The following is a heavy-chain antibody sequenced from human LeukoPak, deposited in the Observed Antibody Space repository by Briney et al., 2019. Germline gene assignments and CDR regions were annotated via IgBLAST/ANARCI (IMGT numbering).Heavy chain of an antibody. D-gene: IGHD1-26*01. CDR2: IYTGGST. J-gene: IGHJ4*02. CDR1: GFTVSSNY. Sequence: GGSLRLSCAASGFTVSSNYMCWVRQAPGKGLEWVSVIYTGGSTYYADSVKGRFTISRDNSKNTLYLQMNSLRAEDTAIYYCAKEYTGTFSPFPSYFDNWGQGTLVTVSS. CDR3: AKEYTGTFSPFPSYFDN. V-gene: IGHV3-53*01.